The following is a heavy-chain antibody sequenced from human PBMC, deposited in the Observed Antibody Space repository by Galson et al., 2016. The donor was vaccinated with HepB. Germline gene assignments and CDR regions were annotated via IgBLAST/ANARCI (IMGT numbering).Heavy chain of an antibody. CDR2: TFYKSKWYN. D-gene: IGHD6-19*01. Sequence: CAISGDSVSSNSAVWNWIRQAPSRGLEWLGRTFYKSKWYNDYAVSVKSRITVNADTSKNQFSLHLNSVTPDDTAVYYCTRGFEYSSGWYYFDYWGQGTLVAVSS. J-gene: IGHJ4*02. CDR1: GDSVSSNSAV. V-gene: IGHV6-1*01. CDR3: TRGFEYSSGWYYFDY.